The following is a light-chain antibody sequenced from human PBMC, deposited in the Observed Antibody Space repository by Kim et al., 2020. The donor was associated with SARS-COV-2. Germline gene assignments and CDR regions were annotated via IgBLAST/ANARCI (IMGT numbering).Light chain of an antibody. CDR2: GAY. CDR1: QSVSSN. Sequence: VSKGERATLSCRARQSVSSNLAGYQQKPGQAPRLIRYGAYTRATGIPARFSGSGSGTEFTITISSLQSEDFAVYYCKQYNNWPITFGEGTRLEIK. V-gene: IGKV3-15*01. J-gene: IGKJ5*01. CDR3: KQYNNWPIT.